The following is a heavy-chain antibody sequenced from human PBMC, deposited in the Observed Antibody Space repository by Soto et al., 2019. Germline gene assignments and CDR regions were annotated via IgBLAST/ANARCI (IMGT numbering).Heavy chain of an antibody. CDR2: IIPSYDRT. CDR1: GGTFSSYA. Sequence: ASVKVSCKASGGTFSSYAIHWVRQAPGQGLEWLGKIIPSYDRTNYAQKFQGRVTVTADTYTTTAYMELSSPRSDDTAVYYCARDPSNDYGGDTFDYWGQGTLVTVSS. J-gene: IGHJ4*02. CDR3: ARDPSNDYGGDTFDY. V-gene: IGHV1-69*04. D-gene: IGHD4-17*01.